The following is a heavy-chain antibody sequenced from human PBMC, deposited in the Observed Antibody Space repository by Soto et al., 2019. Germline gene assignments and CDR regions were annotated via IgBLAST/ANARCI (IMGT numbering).Heavy chain of an antibody. Sequence: GWSLRLSCAASGFTFSSYSMNWVRQAPGKGLEWVSSISSSSSYIYYADSVKGRFTISRDNAKNSLYLQMNSLRAEDTAVYYCASLADYGDYEVYYYGMDVWGQGTTVTVSS. CDR1: GFTFSSYS. V-gene: IGHV3-21*01. CDR2: ISSSSSYI. CDR3: ASLADYGDYEVYYYGMDV. D-gene: IGHD4-17*01. J-gene: IGHJ6*02.